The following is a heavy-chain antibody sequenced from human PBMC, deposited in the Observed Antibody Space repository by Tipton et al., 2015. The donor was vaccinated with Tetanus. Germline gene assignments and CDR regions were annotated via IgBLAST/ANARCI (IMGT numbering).Heavy chain of an antibody. D-gene: IGHD1-26*01. CDR3: ARGGSGSPPEGYYFDY. V-gene: IGHV1-46*01. Sequence: QVQLVQSGAEVKKPGASVKVSCKASGYTFTSYYMHWVRQAPGQGLEWMGIIYPSGGSTSYAQKFQGRVTMTRDTSTSTVYMELSSRRSEDTAVYYCARGGSGSPPEGYYFDYWGQGTLVTVSS. CDR2: IYPSGGST. CDR1: GYTFTSYY. J-gene: IGHJ4*02.